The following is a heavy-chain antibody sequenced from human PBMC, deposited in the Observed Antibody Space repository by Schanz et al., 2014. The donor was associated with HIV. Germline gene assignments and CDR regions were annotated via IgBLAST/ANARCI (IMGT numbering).Heavy chain of an antibody. J-gene: IGHJ4*02. CDR1: GFTFSSYA. CDR3: ARVKDTNDPYYFDY. Sequence: QVQLVESGGGVVQPGRSLRLSCAASGFTFSSYAMHWVRQAPGKGLEWVAVIWYDGSNKYYADSVKGRFTISRDNSKNTLFLQMNSLRAEDTAMYYCARVKDTNDPYYFDYWGQGTLVTVSS. D-gene: IGHD1-1*01. CDR2: IWYDGSNK. V-gene: IGHV3-33*08.